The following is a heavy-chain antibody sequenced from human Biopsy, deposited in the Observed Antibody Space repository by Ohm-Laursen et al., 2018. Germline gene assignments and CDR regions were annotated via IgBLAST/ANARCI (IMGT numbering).Heavy chain of an antibody. CDR2: IYYSGST. J-gene: IGHJ6*02. V-gene: IGHV4-59*01. D-gene: IGHD2/OR15-2a*01. CDR3: ARATNSTGWPYYYFYGMDV. Sequence: GTLPLTCAVYGGSFSGYYWSWIRQTPGKGLEWIGYIYYSGSTNYNPSLKSRVTISVDTSKNQFSLRLNSVTAADTAVYYCARATNSTGWPYYYFYGMDVWGQGTTVTVSS. CDR1: GGSFSGYY.